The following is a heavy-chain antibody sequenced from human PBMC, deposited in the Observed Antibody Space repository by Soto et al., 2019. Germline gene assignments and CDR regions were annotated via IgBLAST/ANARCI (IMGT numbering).Heavy chain of an antibody. CDR3: AKDQAAAGTISRYFQH. J-gene: IGHJ1*01. V-gene: IGHV3-23*01. Sequence: GGSLKLSCAASGFTFSSYAMSWVRQAPGKGLEWVSGISGGGGTTYYADSVKGRFTISRDNSKNILYLQVNSLRAEDTAVYYCAKDQAAAGTISRYFQHWGQGTLVTVSS. D-gene: IGHD6-13*01. CDR1: GFTFSSYA. CDR2: ISGGGGTT.